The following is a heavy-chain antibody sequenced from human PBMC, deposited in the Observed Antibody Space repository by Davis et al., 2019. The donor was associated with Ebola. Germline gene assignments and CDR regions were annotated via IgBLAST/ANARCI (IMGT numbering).Heavy chain of an antibody. Sequence: PSETLSLTCTVSGASINSYYWSWIRQPPGKGLEWIGEINHSGSTNYNPSLKSRVTISVDTSKNQFSLKLNSVTSADTAVYYCARDGGSFPIWGQGTMVTVSS. CDR3: ARDGGSFPI. J-gene: IGHJ3*02. CDR2: INHSGST. CDR1: GASINSYY. V-gene: IGHV4-59*01. D-gene: IGHD1-26*01.